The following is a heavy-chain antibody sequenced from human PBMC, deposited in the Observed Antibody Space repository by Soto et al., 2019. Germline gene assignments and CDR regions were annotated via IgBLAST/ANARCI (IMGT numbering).Heavy chain of an antibody. CDR2: IYYSGST. D-gene: IGHD5-18*01. J-gene: IGHJ4*02. CDR1: GASISSYY. V-gene: IGHV4-59*08. CDR3: ARLEGGYSYGPDY. Sequence: SETLSLTCTVSGASISSYYWSWIRQPPGKGLEWIGYIYYSGSTNYNPSLKSRVTISVDTSKNQFSLKLSSVTAADTAVYYCARLEGGYSYGPDYWGQGTLVTVSS.